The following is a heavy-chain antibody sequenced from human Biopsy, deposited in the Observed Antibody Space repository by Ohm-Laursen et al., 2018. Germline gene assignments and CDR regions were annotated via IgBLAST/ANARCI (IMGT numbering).Heavy chain of an antibody. J-gene: IGHJ2*01. CDR1: GGPIDSYY. D-gene: IGHD5-24*01. V-gene: IGHV4-59*07. Sequence: SDTLSLTCTVSGGPIDSYYWSWIRQPPGKALEWIGYIYFTGRTSYNPPLKSRVTTSVNTSKKQFSLRLSSVTAADTAVYYCASAGYNPDWNFDLWGRGTRVTVSS. CDR3: ASAGYNPDWNFDL. CDR2: IYFTGRT.